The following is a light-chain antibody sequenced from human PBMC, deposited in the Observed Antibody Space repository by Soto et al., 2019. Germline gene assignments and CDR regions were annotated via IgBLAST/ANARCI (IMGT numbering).Light chain of an antibody. CDR3: QQYYSFPQT. CDR2: AAS. CDR1: QSISSY. V-gene: IGKV1-39*01. Sequence: DIQVTQSPSSLSASVGDRVTITCRASQSISSYLNWYQQKPGKAPELLIYAASTLQSGVPSRFSGSGSGTDFTLTISCLQSEDFATYYCQQYYSFPQTFGQGTKVDIK. J-gene: IGKJ1*01.